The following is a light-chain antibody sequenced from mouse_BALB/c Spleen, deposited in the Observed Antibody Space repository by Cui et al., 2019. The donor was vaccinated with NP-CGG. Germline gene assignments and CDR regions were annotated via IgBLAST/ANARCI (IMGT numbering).Light chain of an antibody. CDR1: TAAVTTSNY. CDR2: GTK. CDR3: ALWYSNHWV. J-gene: IGLJ1*01. Sequence: QAVVTQESALTTSPGETVTLTCRSSTAAVTTSNYANWVQEKPDHLFTGLIGGTKNRTPGVPARFSGSLIGDKAVLTITGAQTEDEAIYFCALWYSNHWVFGGGTKLTVL. V-gene: IGLV1*01.